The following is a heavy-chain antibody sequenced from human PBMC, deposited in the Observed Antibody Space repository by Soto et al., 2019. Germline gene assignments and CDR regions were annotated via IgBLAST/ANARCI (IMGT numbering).Heavy chain of an antibody. Sequence: QVQLVQSGAEVKKPGASVKVSCKASGYTFTSHGISWVRQAPGQGLEWMGWISSLTGGTNYAQNLQGRVTMTTDTSTRTAYMELRSLTSYDTAVYYCARDISYGSGTSYGYWGQGTLVTVSS. CDR3: ARDISYGSGTSYGY. CDR1: GYTFTSHG. D-gene: IGHD3-10*01. V-gene: IGHV1-18*01. J-gene: IGHJ4*02. CDR2: ISSLTGGT.